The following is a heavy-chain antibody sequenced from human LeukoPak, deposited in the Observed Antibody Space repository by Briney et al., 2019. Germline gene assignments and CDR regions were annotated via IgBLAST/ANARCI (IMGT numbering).Heavy chain of an antibody. D-gene: IGHD3-10*01. CDR1: GGSINSTSSY. CDR3: ATRTYYSSGSFWNWFDP. CDR2: ILYGGST. V-gene: IGHV4-39*01. J-gene: IGHJ5*02. Sequence: SETLSLTCSVSGGSINSTSSYWGWIRQSPGKGLEWIGSILYGGSTFYNPSLKSRVSISVDTSRSQFFLKLSSVTATDTAVYYCATRTYYSSGSFWNWFDPWGQGAWSPSPQ.